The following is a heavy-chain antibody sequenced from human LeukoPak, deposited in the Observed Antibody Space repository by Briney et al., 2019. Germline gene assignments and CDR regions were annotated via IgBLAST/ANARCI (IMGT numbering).Heavy chain of an antibody. D-gene: IGHD6-19*01. V-gene: IGHV4-59*01. CDR1: GGSISSYY. CDR3: ARAGYSSGWPKFDY. J-gene: IGHJ4*02. CDR2: IYYSGST. Sequence: SETLSLTCTVSGGSISSYYWSWIRQPPGKGLEWIGYIYYSGSTNYNPSLKSRVTISVDTSKNQFSLKLSSVTAADTAVYYCARAGYSSGWPKFDYWGQGTLVTVSS.